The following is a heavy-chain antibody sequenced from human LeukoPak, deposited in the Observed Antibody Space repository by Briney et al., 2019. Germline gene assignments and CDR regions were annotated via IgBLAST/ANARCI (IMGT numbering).Heavy chain of an antibody. D-gene: IGHD3-10*01. CDR2: ISHSGST. CDR1: GYSISSAYS. J-gene: IGHJ6*03. V-gene: IGHV4-38-2*02. Sequence: SETLSLTCGVSGYSISSAYSWGWIRQPPGKGLEWIGSISHSGSTYYNPSLKSRVSMSVDTSKNQFSLRLTPLTAADTAVYYCAKEVRPTLDYYYYYMDVWGKGTTVTVSS. CDR3: AKEVRPTLDYYYYYMDV.